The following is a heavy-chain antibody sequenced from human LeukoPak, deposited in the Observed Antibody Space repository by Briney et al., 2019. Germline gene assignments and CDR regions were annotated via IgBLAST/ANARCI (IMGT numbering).Heavy chain of an antibody. J-gene: IGHJ4*02. D-gene: IGHD6-6*01. Sequence: GGSLRLSCAASGFTFSSYSMYWVRQAPGKGLEWVSSISSSSSYIYYADSVKGRFTISRDNAKNSLYLQMNSLRAEDTAVYYCARSKYSSSPNDYWGQGTLVTVSS. CDR1: GFTFSSYS. V-gene: IGHV3-21*01. CDR3: ARSKYSSSPNDY. CDR2: ISSSSSYI.